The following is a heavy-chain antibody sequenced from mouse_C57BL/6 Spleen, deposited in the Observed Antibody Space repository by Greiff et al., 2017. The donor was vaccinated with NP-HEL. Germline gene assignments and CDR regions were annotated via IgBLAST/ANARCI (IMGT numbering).Heavy chain of an antibody. V-gene: IGHV1-69*01. D-gene: IGHD1-1*01. Sequence: QVQLQQPGAELVMPGASVKLSCKASGYTFTSYWMHWVKQRPGQGLEWIGEIDPSDSDTNYNQKFKGKSTLTVDKSSSTAYMQLSSLTSEDSAVYYCARGAIAETGGRFDYGGKGTTLTVSS. CDR1: GYTFTSYW. CDR3: ARGAIAETGGRFDY. J-gene: IGHJ2*01. CDR2: IDPSDSDT.